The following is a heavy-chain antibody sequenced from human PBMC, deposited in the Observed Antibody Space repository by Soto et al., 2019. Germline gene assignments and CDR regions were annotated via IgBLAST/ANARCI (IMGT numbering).Heavy chain of an antibody. CDR2: VSGSAGST. J-gene: IGHJ6*03. CDR3: AKSPIYCSGGSCYYHYYMDV. CDR1: GFTFSNYA. D-gene: IGHD2-15*01. Sequence: GGSLRLSCAASGFTFSNYAMSWVRQAPGKGLDWVSAVSGSAGSTYYADSVRGRFTISRDNSKNTLYLQMNSLRAEDTAVYYCAKSPIYCSGGSCYYHYYMDVWGKGTTVTVSS. V-gene: IGHV3-23*01.